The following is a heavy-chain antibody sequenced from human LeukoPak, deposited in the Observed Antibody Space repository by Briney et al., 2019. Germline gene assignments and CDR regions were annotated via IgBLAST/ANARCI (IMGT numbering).Heavy chain of an antibody. V-gene: IGHV1-18*01. J-gene: IGHJ5*02. Sequence: ASVKVSCKASGYTFTNYGISWVRQAPGQGLEWMGWISAYNGNTHYAQNLQGRVTMTTDTSASTAYMELKSLRSDDTAVYYCARGGHRRYYYTSGSAFDPWGQGTLVTVSS. D-gene: IGHD3-10*01. CDR3: ARGGHRRYYYTSGSAFDP. CDR2: ISAYNGNT. CDR1: GYTFTNYG.